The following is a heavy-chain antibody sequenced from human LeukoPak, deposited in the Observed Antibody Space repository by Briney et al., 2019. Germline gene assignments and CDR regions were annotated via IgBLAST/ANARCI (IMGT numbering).Heavy chain of an antibody. CDR2: IYPGDSDT. J-gene: IGHJ3*02. D-gene: IGHD2-21*02. CDR1: GYSFTSYW. CDR3: ARLRDIVVVTGGFDI. V-gene: IGHV5-51*01. Sequence: KAGESLKISCKGSGYSFTSYWIGWVRQMSGKGLEWMGIIYPGDSDTRYSPSFQGQVTISADKSISTAYLQWSSLKASDTAMYYCARLRDIVVVTGGFDIWGQGTKVTV.